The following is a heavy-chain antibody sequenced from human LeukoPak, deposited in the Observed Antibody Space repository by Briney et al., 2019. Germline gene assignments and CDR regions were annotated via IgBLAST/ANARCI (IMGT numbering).Heavy chain of an antibody. J-gene: IGHJ4*02. Sequence: GGSLRLSCAASGFTFSSYSMNWVRQAPGKGLEWVSYISSSSSTIYYADSVKGRFTISRDNAKNSLYLQMNSLRAEDTAVYYCARVAINDYGDYFDYWGQGTLVTVSS. V-gene: IGHV3-48*01. D-gene: IGHD4-17*01. CDR3: ARVAINDYGDYFDY. CDR2: ISSSSSTI. CDR1: GFTFSSYS.